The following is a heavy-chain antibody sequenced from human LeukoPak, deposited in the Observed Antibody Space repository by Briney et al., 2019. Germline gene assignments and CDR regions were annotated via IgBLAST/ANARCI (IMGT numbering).Heavy chain of an antibody. J-gene: IGHJ4*02. Sequence: ASVKVSCKASGYTFTGYYMHWVRQAPGQGLEWMGWINPNTGGTNYVQKFQGRVTMTRDTSISTAYMELSRLRSDDTAVYYCARRGIGSSSDYWGQGTLVTVSS. CDR1: GYTFTGYY. CDR3: ARRGIGSSSDY. V-gene: IGHV1-2*02. CDR2: INPNTGGT. D-gene: IGHD6-6*01.